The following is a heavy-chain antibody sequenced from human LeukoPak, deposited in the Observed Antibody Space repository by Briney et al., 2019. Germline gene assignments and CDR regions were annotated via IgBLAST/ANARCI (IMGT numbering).Heavy chain of an antibody. D-gene: IGHD6-13*01. CDR3: ARILAAAGTDVLDY. V-gene: IGHV2-70*11. CDR1: GFSLSTSGMC. Sequence: SGPTLVNPTQTLTLTCTFSGFSLSTSGMCVSWIRQPPGKALEWLARIDWDDDKYYSTSLKTRLTISKDTSKNQVVLTMTNMDPVDTATYYCARILAAAGTDVLDYWGQGTLVTVSS. J-gene: IGHJ4*02. CDR2: IDWDDDK.